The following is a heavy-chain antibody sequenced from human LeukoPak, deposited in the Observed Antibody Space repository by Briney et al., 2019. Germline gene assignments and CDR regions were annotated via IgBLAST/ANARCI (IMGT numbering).Heavy chain of an antibody. CDR1: GFTFSGSA. Sequence: GGSLRLSCAASGFTFSGSAMHWVRQAPGKGLEWVAFIQFDGSSKYYADSVKGRFTISRDNSKNTLYLQMNSLRAEDTAVYYCAKGDTSWGQGTLVTVSS. D-gene: IGHD2/OR15-2a*01. V-gene: IGHV3-30*02. CDR2: IQFDGSSK. J-gene: IGHJ4*02. CDR3: AKGDTS.